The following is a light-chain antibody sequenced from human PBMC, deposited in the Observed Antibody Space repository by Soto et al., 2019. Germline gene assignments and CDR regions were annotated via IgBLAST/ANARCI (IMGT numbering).Light chain of an antibody. CDR3: QQRSNWPLT. J-gene: IGKJ4*01. CDR1: QSITTN. Sequence: EIVMTQSPATLSVSPGARATLSCRASQSITTNLVWYQQKAGQAPRLLIYGASTRATGIPARFSGSGSGTEFTLTISSLQSEDFAVYYCQQRSNWPLTFGGGTKVDIK. CDR2: GAS. V-gene: IGKV3-15*01.